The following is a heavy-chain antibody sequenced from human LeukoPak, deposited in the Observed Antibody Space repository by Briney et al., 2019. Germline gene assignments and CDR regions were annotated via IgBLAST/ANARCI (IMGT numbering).Heavy chain of an antibody. CDR1: GFTFNGYS. V-gene: IGHV3-48*01. CDR2: ISSSGSTL. CDR3: ARETRYGSDY. D-gene: IGHD5-18*01. Sequence: GGSLRLSCTASGFTFNGYSMIWVRQAPGKGLEWLSYISSSGSTLVYADSVKGRFTISRDNAKNSVYLQMNSLRAEDTAVYYCARETRYGSDYWGHGTLVTVPS. J-gene: IGHJ4*01.